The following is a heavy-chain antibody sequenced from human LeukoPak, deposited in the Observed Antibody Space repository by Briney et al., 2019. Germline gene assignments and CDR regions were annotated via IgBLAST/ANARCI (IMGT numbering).Heavy chain of an antibody. CDR2: ISYDGSNK. CDR3: ARDSNWGIRYYFDY. V-gene: IGHV3-30-3*01. J-gene: IGHJ4*02. CDR1: GFTFSSYA. Sequence: GGSLRLSCAASGFTFSSYAMPWVRQAPGKGLEWVAVISYDGSNKYYAGSVKGRFTISRDNSKNTLYLQMNSLRAEDTAVYYCARDSNWGIRYYFDYWGQGTLVTVSS. D-gene: IGHD7-27*01.